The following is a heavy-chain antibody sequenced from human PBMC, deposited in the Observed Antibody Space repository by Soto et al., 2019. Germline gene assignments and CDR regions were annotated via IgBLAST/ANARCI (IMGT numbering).Heavy chain of an antibody. Sequence: QVQLVQSGAEVKKPGASVKVSCKASGYTFTSYDINWVRQATGQGLEWMGWMNPNSGNTGYAQKFQGRGTMTRNTSISTAYMELSSLRSEDTAVYYCARVVVAARYYYYGMDVWGQGTTVTVSS. CDR3: ARVVVAARYYYYGMDV. V-gene: IGHV1-8*01. D-gene: IGHD2-15*01. CDR1: GYTFTSYD. CDR2: MNPNSGNT. J-gene: IGHJ6*02.